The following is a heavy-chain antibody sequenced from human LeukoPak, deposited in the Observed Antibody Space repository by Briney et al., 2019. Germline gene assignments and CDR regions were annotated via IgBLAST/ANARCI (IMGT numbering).Heavy chain of an antibody. Sequence: GGSLRLSCAASGFTFSNYAMSWVRQAPGKELEWFSAITDSGGDTYYADSVKGRFTISRDNSKNTLDLQMSSLRAEDTAVYYCANGRAGPEDAFDIWGQGTMVTVSS. J-gene: IGHJ3*02. CDR2: ITDSGGDT. D-gene: IGHD1-14*01. V-gene: IGHV3-23*01. CDR3: ANGRAGPEDAFDI. CDR1: GFTFSNYA.